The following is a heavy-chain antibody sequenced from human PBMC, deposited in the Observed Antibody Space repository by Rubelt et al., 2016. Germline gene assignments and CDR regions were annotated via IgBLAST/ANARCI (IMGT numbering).Heavy chain of an antibody. J-gene: IGHJ3*02. Sequence: QVQLVQSGAEVKKPGASVKVSCKASGYTFTGYYMHWVRQAPGQGLEWMGGIIPIFGTANYARKVQGRVTITADESTSTAYMELSSLRSEDTAVYYCARDFLEWSDAFDIWGQGTMVTVSS. CDR2: IIPIFGTA. CDR1: GYTFTGYY. D-gene: IGHD3-3*01. CDR3: ARDFLEWSDAFDI. V-gene: IGHV1-69*01.